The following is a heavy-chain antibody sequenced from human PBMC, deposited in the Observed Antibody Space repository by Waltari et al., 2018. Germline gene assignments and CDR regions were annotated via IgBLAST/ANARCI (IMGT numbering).Heavy chain of an antibody. Sequence: QVQLVESGGGVVQPGRSLRLSCAASGFTFSSYGMHWVRQAPGKGLEWVAVIWYDGSNKYYADSVKGRFTISRDNSKNTLYLQMNGLRAEDTAVYYCASGLGYMDYWGQGTLVTVSS. CDR1: GFTFSSYG. D-gene: IGHD1-1*01. CDR3: ASGLGYMDY. J-gene: IGHJ4*02. CDR2: IWYDGSNK. V-gene: IGHV3-33*01.